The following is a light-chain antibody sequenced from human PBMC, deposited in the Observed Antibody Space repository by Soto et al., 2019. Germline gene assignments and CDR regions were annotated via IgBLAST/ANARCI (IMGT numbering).Light chain of an antibody. CDR1: ETTANY. CDR3: QQTYSMPVT. V-gene: IGKV1-39*01. CDR2: AAS. Sequence: DIQMTQSPSSLSASVGDRVTITRRASETTANYLNWYQHKPGKAPKLLIFAASNLESGVPSRFSGRGSATDFTLSISSLQPEDFATYFCQQTYSMPVTFGQGTKLEMK. J-gene: IGKJ2*01.